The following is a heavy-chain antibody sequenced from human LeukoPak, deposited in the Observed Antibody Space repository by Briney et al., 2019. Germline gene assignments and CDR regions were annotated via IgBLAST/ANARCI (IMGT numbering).Heavy chain of an antibody. CDR1: GFTFSSYG. V-gene: IGHV3-30*03. D-gene: IGHD2/OR15-2a*01. CDR3: ARAEYGHY. J-gene: IGHJ4*02. CDR2: ISYDGSNK. Sequence: GGSLRLSCAASGFTFSSYGMHWVRQAPGKGLEWVAVISYDGSNKYYADSVKGRFTISRDNSKNTLYLQMNSLRADDTAVYYCARAEYGHYWGQGTLVTVSS.